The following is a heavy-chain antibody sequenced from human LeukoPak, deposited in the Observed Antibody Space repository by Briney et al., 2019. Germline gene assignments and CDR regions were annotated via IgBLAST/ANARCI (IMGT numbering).Heavy chain of an antibody. CDR3: ARGDTIFGVVSIGGY. Sequence: ASVNVSCKASGYTFTSYDINWVRQATGQGHEWMGLMNPNSANTGYAQKFQGRVTITRNTSISAAYMELSSLRSEDTAVYYCARGDTIFGVVSIGGYWGQGTLVTVSS. V-gene: IGHV1-8*03. D-gene: IGHD3-3*01. J-gene: IGHJ4*02. CDR1: GYTFTSYD. CDR2: MNPNSANT.